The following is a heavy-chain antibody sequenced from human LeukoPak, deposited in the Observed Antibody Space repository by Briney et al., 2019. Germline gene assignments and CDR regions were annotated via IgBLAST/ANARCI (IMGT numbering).Heavy chain of an antibody. D-gene: IGHD3-22*01. CDR1: GGSISSTNW. CDR2: IYHSGST. Sequence: SGTLSLTCTVSGGSISSTNWWTWVRQPPGKGLEWIADIYHSGSTNCNPSLESRVTISVDKSKNQLSLNLTSVTAADTAMYYCAREEYYYDSSGWIDYWGQGILVTVSS. J-gene: IGHJ4*02. CDR3: AREEYYYDSSGWIDY. V-gene: IGHV4-4*02.